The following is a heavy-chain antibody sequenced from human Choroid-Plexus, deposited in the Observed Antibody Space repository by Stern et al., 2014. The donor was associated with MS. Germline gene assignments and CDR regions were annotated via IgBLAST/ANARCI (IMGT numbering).Heavy chain of an antibody. J-gene: IGHJ5*02. CDR1: GFTFGSCA. CDR3: AKDRQYLTYFFDH. Sequence: DQLVGSGGGVVQPGRPLRLSCVASGFTFGSCAMHWVRQAPGKGLEWVAGVSYDGSNKYYADSVKGRFTISRDNSQNTLYMQMSSLRPEDTAVYYCAKDRQYLTYFFDHWGQGSLVTVSS. CDR2: VSYDGSNK. D-gene: IGHD2/OR15-2a*01. V-gene: IGHV3-30*18.